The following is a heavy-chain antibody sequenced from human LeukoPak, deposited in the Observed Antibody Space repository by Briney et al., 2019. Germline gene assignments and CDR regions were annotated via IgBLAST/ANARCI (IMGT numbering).Heavy chain of an antibody. CDR3: ARGDYDFWSGPQRNNWFDP. D-gene: IGHD3-3*01. Sequence: SQTLSLTCTVSGYSISSGYYWGWIRQPPGKGLEWIGSIYHSGSTYYNPSLKSRVTISVDTSKNQFSLKLSSVTAADTAVYYCARGDYDFWSGPQRNNWFDPWGQGTLVTVSS. V-gene: IGHV4-38-2*02. CDR2: IYHSGST. J-gene: IGHJ5*02. CDR1: GYSISSGYY.